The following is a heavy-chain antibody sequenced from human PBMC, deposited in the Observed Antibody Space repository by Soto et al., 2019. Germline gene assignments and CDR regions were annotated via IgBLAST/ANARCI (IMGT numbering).Heavy chain of an antibody. CDR3: ARDPSIVVVVAATTGGMDV. D-gene: IGHD2-15*01. Sequence: GGSLGLSCAASGFTFSSYAMHWVRQAPGKGLEWVAVISYDGSNKYYADSVKGRFTISRDNSKNTLYLQMNSLRAEDTAVYYCARDPSIVVVVAATTGGMDVWGQGTTVTVSS. V-gene: IGHV3-30-3*01. CDR1: GFTFSSYA. CDR2: ISYDGSNK. J-gene: IGHJ6*02.